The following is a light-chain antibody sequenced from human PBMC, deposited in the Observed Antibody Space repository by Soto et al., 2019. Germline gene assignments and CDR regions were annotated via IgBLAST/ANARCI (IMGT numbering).Light chain of an antibody. CDR2: DAS. J-gene: IGKJ1*01. V-gene: IGKV1-5*01. CDR1: QSISSW. Sequence: DIQMTQSPSTLSASVGDRVTITCRASQSISSWLAWYQQKPGKAPKLLIYDASNLESGVPSRFSGGGSGTEFSLTISSLQPDDFATYYCQQYNNWPSWTFGQGTKVEIK. CDR3: QQYNNWPSWT.